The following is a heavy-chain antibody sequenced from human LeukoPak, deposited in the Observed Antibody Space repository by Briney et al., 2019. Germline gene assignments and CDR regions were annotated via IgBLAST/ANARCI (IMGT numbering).Heavy chain of an antibody. J-gene: IGHJ3*01. D-gene: IGHD3-10*01. Sequence: GGSLRLSCAASGFTFNNYAMSWVRQAPGKELEWVSAITSSGGSTYYADSVKGRFTISRDNSKNTLYLQMNSLRAEDTAVYYCAKFGGSGTYPYDAFDVWGQGTMVTVSS. CDR1: GFTFNNYA. CDR3: AKFGGSGTYPYDAFDV. CDR2: ITSSGGST. V-gene: IGHV3-23*01.